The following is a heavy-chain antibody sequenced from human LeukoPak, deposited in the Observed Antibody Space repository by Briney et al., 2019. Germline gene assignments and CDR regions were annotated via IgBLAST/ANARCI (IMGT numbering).Heavy chain of an antibody. CDR1: GYAFTNYA. CDR2: ISVYNGNT. V-gene: IGHV1-18*01. CDR3: ARDPDYGGAIDY. Sequence: ASVKVSCKASGYAFTNYAISWVRQAPGQGLEWMGWISVYNGNTNYAQKLQGRVTMTTDTSTSTAYMELRSLRSDDTAVYYCARDPDYGGAIDYWGQGTLVTVSS. J-gene: IGHJ4*02. D-gene: IGHD4-23*01.